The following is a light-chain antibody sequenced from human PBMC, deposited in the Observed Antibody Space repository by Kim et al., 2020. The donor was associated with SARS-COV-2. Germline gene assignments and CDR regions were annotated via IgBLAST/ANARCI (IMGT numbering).Light chain of an antibody. CDR2: DAS. V-gene: IGKV3-15*01. Sequence: EIVMTQSPATLSVSPGERATLSCRASQSLSSNLAWYQHKPGQAPRLLIYDASTRATGIPARFSGSGSGTEFTLTISSLQSEDFAVYYCQQYNNWRILGKETKL. J-gene: IGKJ2*01. CDR3: QQYNNWRI. CDR1: QSLSSN.